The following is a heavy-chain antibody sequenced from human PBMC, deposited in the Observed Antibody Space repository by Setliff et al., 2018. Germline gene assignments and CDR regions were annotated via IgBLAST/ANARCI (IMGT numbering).Heavy chain of an antibody. V-gene: IGHV4-39*07. D-gene: IGHD6-19*01. CDR1: GGSISSSSYY. J-gene: IGHJ6*02. Sequence: SETLSLTCTVSGGSISSSSYYWGWIRQPPGKGLEWIGSIYYSGSTYYNPSLKSRVTISVDTSKNQFSLKLSSVTAADTAVYYCARVSQYSSGWYYYYYGMDVWSQGTTVTVSS. CDR3: ARVSQYSSGWYYYYYGMDV. CDR2: IYYSGST.